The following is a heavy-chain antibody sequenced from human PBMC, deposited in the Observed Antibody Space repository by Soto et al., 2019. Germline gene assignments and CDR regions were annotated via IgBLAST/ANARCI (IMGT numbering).Heavy chain of an antibody. Sequence: SETLSLTCTVSGGSISSGGYYWSWIRQHPGKGLEWIGYIYYSGSTYYNPSLKSRVTISVDTSKNQFSLKLSSVTAADTAVYYCAAAGTRGWYYYYYGMDVWGQGTTVTVSS. D-gene: IGHD6-13*01. CDR3: AAAGTRGWYYYYYGMDV. CDR1: GGSISSGGYY. CDR2: IYYSGST. V-gene: IGHV4-31*03. J-gene: IGHJ6*02.